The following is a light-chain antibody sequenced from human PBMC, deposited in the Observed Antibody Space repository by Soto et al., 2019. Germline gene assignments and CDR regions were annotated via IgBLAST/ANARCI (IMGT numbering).Light chain of an antibody. CDR3: SSYTSSSTLE. Sequence: QSALTQPASVSGSPGQSITISCTGTSSDVGGYNYVSWYQQHPGKAPKLMIYDVSNRPSGVSNRFSGSKSGNTASQTISGLQAEDEADYYCSSYTSSSTLEVGGGTQLTVL. CDR2: DVS. CDR1: SSDVGGYNY. V-gene: IGLV2-14*01. J-gene: IGLJ2*01.